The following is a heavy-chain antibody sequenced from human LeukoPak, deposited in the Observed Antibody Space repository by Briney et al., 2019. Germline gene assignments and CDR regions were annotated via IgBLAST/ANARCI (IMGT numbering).Heavy chain of an antibody. J-gene: IGHJ6*02. CDR1: GFTFGKYW. CDR2: IKLDGSEK. D-gene: IGHD3-22*01. CDR3: AREFYYDSSGYSTLYYYYGTDV. V-gene: IGHV3-7*03. Sequence: GGSLRLSCVASGFTFGKYWMSWVRQAPGKGLEWVAYIKLDGSEKNYVDSVKGRFTISRDNTKNSLYLQMNSLRAEDTAVFYCAREFYYDSSGYSTLYYYYGTDVWGQGTTVTVSS.